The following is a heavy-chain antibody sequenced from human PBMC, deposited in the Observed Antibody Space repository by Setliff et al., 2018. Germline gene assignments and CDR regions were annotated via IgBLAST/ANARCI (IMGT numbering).Heavy chain of an antibody. Sequence: LRLSCATSGFIFSNYWMAWVRQAPGKGLEWVATIKHDGTYTYYVDSVKGRFAVSRDNTNNSMYPQMNSLGTDDTAVYYCARGKWEARTIIFGVDTPRYYMDVWGKGTTVTVSS. CDR3: ARGKWEARTIIFGVDTPRYYMDV. D-gene: IGHD3-3*01. CDR1: GFIFSNYW. CDR2: IKHDGTYT. V-gene: IGHV3-7*03. J-gene: IGHJ6*03.